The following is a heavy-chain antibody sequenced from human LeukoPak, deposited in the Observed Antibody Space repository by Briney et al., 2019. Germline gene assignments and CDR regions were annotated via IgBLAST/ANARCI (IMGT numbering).Heavy chain of an antibody. CDR3: AQDAQRGFDYSNSLEH. CDR1: GFTLSHYG. CDR2: IWSDATNQ. D-gene: IGHD4-11*01. V-gene: IGHV3-33*06. J-gene: IGHJ4*02. Sequence: GRSLRLSCEASGFTLSHYGMHWVRQAPGKGLEWVAVIWSDATNQFYADSVKGRFTISRDNFKNTVSLQMNSLRAEDTAVYYCAQDAQRGFDYSNSLEHWGQGSLVTVSS.